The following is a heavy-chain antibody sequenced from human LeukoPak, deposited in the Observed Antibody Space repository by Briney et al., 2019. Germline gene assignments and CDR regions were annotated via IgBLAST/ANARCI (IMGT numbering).Heavy chain of an antibody. J-gene: IGHJ4*02. CDR1: GFTFSSYA. D-gene: IGHD3-22*01. CDR2: IGGSGGGT. Sequence: GGSLRLSCAASGFTFSSYAMHWVRQAPGKGLEWVSSIGGSGGGTYYADSVKGRFTISRDNSKNTLYLQMNSLRAEDTAVYYCAKEGDYYNSIVPNYWGQGTLVTVSS. CDR3: AKEGDYYNSIVPNY. V-gene: IGHV3-23*01.